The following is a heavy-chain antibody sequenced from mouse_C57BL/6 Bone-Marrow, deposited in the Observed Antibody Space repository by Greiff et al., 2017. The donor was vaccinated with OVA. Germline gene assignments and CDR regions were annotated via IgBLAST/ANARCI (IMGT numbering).Heavy chain of an antibody. V-gene: IGHV14-4*01. Sequence: EVQLQQPGAELVRPGASVKLSCTASGFTIKDDYMHWVKQRPEQGLAWIGWIDPENGDTEYASKFQGKATMTADTSSTTAYLQLSSLTSEDTAVYYCTNWFYDLDYWGQGTAVTVSS. D-gene: IGHD2-3*01. CDR1: GFTIKDDY. CDR2: IDPENGDT. J-gene: IGHJ4*01. CDR3: TNWFYDLDY.